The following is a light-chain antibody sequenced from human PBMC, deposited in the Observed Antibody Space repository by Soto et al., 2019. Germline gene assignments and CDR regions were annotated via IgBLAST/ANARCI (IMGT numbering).Light chain of an antibody. Sequence: QSVLTRSPSASGSPGQSVTISCTGTSSDIGGYNSVSWYQQHPGKAPKVMIYDVTKRPSGVPDRFSGSKSGNTASLAISGLQSEDEADYYCAAWDDSLNGYVFGTGTKVTIL. CDR3: AAWDDSLNGYV. V-gene: IGLV2-8*01. CDR2: DVT. CDR1: SSDIGGYNS. J-gene: IGLJ1*01.